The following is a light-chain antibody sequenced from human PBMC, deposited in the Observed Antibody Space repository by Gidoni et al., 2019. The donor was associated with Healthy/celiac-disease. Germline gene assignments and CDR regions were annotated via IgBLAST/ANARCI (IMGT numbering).Light chain of an antibody. Sequence: IVFTQSPATLSLSPGERATLSCRASQRVSSYLAWYQQKPGQAPRLLIYDASNRATGIPARFSGSGSGTDFTLTISSLEPEDFAVYYCQQRSNWPPWTFGQGTKVEIK. CDR1: QRVSSY. J-gene: IGKJ1*01. CDR3: QQRSNWPPWT. V-gene: IGKV3-11*01. CDR2: DAS.